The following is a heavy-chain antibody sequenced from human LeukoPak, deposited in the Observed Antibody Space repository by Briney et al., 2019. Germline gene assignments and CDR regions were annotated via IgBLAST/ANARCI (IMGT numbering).Heavy chain of an antibody. CDR1: GFTFSSYS. CDR2: ISSSSSYI. J-gene: IGHJ4*02. Sequence: PGGSLRLSCAASGFTFSSYSMNWVRQAPGKGLGWVSSISSSSSYIYYADSVKGRFTISRDNAKNSLYLQMNSLRAEDTAVYYCARESYSSSWSMISYYFDYWGQGTLVTVSS. V-gene: IGHV3-21*01. CDR3: ARESYSSSWSMISYYFDY. D-gene: IGHD6-13*01.